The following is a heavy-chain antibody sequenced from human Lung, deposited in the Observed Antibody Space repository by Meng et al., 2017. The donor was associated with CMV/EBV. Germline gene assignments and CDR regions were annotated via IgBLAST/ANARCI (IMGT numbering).Heavy chain of an antibody. CDR3: AKCRSGIAAALNY. Sequence: GESLKISCAASGFIFSNYALSWVRQAPGKGLEWVSTISDSGGNTYYADSVEGRFTISRDNSKNTLYLQMNSLRAEDTAVYCCAKCRSGIAAALNYWGQGTXVTVSS. J-gene: IGHJ4*02. CDR1: GFIFSNYA. CDR2: ISDSGGNT. V-gene: IGHV3-23*01. D-gene: IGHD6-13*01.